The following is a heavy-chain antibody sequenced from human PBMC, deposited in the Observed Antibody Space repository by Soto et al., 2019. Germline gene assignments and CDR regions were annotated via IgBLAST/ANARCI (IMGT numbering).Heavy chain of an antibody. CDR2: IDGSSDYT. D-gene: IGHD2-8*01. Sequence: XGSLRLSCTAXGFLFTDYXXXWIRQPPGKGLEWLAYIDGSSDYTNSADSVKGRFTISRDNAKDSVFLQMNNLRADDTAVYYCARDLRFSSTNYFDFWGRGTLVTVSS. V-gene: IGHV3-11*06. J-gene: IGHJ4*02. CDR1: GFLFTDYX. CDR3: ARDLRFSSTNYFDF.